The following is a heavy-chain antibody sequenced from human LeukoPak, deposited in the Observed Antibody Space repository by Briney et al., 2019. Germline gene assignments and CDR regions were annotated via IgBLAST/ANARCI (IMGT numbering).Heavy chain of an antibody. J-gene: IGHJ5*02. D-gene: IGHD3-9*01. Sequence: GASVKVSCKASGYTFTSYGISWVRQAPGQVLEWMGWISAYNGNTNYAQKLQGRVTMTTDTSTSTAYMELRSLRSDDTAVYYCARTPDPIRYFDWFDPWGQGTLVTVSS. CDR2: ISAYNGNT. CDR3: ARTPDPIRYFDWFDP. V-gene: IGHV1-18*01. CDR1: GYTFTSYG.